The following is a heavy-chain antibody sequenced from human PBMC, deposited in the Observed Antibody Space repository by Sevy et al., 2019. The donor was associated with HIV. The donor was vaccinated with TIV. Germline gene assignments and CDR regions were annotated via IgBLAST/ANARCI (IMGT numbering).Heavy chain of an antibody. D-gene: IGHD6-13*01. V-gene: IGHV4-39*01. CDR3: ARRVAAAGQGNEYFQH. J-gene: IGHJ1*01. CDR1: GGSITDKKYY. CDR2: ISYGGST. Sequence: SETLSLTCTVSGGSITDKKYYWAWIRQPPGKGLEWIGSISYGGSTYYNPSLQSRVTLSVDTCKNQFSLNLGSVTAADTAKYYCARRVAAAGQGNEYFQHWGRRTLVTVSS.